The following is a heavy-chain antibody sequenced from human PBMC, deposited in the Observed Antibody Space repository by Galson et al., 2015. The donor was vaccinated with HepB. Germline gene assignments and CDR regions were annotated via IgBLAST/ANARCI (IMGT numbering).Heavy chain of an antibody. CDR3: ARLPKEAAGWFDP. Sequence: QSGAEVKKPGESLKISCKGSGYSFSNYWIGWVRQMPGKGLEWMGIIYPDDSDTRYSASFQGQVTISADKSISTAYLQWSSLKASDTAMYYCARLPKEAAGWFDPWGQGTLVTVSS. J-gene: IGHJ5*02. CDR1: GYSFSNYW. CDR2: IYPDDSDT. V-gene: IGHV5-51*01.